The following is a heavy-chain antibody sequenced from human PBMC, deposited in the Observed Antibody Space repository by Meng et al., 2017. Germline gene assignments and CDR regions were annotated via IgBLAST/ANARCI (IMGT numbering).Heavy chain of an antibody. CDR2: IIPIFGTA. CDR1: GGTFSSYA. D-gene: IGHD5-24*01. V-gene: IGHV1-69*01. J-gene: IGHJ4*02. Sequence: QVQLGQSGAEVKKPGSSVKVSCNASGGTFSSYAISWVRQAPGQGLEWMGGIIPIFGTANYAQKFQDRVTITADESTSTAYMELSSLRSEDTAVYYCARVLRDGYNLGYWGQGTLVTVSS. CDR3: ARVLRDGYNLGY.